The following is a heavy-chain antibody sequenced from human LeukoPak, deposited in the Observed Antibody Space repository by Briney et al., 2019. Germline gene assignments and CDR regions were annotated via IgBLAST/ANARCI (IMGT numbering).Heavy chain of an antibody. CDR1: GFTFSSYW. CDR2: MKYDGSEK. CDR3: ARDIEAAGLFLDY. V-gene: IGHV3-7*01. D-gene: IGHD6-13*01. Sequence: GGSLRLSCAASGFTFSSYWMRWVRQAPGKGLEWVAHMKYDGSEKYYVDSVKGRFTISRDNAKNSLYLSMSSLRAEETAVYYCARDIEAAGLFLDYWGQGTLVTVSS. J-gene: IGHJ4*02.